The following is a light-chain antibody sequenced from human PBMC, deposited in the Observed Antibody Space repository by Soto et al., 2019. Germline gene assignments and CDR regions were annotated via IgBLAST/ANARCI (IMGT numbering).Light chain of an antibody. J-gene: IGKJ2*01. CDR1: QTMTRGY. CDR3: HQYHSPPQT. CDR2: AAS. V-gene: IGKV3-20*01. Sequence: IGLVQSSSTLSWSPGEKATLSVRASQTMTRGYLAWYQQKPGQAPRLLIYAASYRATGIPDKFSGSGSGTDFSLTISRLEPEDSAVYYCHQYHSPPQTCGQGTKVDIK.